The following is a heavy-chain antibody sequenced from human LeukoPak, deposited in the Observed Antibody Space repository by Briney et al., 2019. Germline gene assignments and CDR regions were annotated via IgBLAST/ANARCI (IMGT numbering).Heavy chain of an antibody. J-gene: IGHJ6*04. D-gene: IGHD2-2*01. Sequence: SETLSLTCTVSGGSISSYYWSWIRQPPGKGLEWIGYIYTSGSTNYNPSLKSRVTISVDTSKNQFSLKLSSVTAADTAVYYCARSTSEKMDVRGKGTTVTVSS. CDR3: ARSTSEKMDV. CDR2: IYTSGST. V-gene: IGHV4-4*09. CDR1: GGSISSYY.